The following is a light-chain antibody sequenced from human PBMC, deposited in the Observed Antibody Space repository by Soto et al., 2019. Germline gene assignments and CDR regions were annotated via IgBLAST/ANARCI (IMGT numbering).Light chain of an antibody. J-gene: IGKJ1*01. CDR3: QQYDSSPWT. CDR1: QSVSRSY. V-gene: IGKV3-20*01. CDR2: GAS. Sequence: EIVLTQSPGTLSLSPGERATLSCRASQSVSRSYLAWYQQKLGQAPRLLIYGASNRATGIPDRFNGSGSGKDLDLTISRLEPEDFAVYYCQQYDSSPWTFGQGTKVEIK.